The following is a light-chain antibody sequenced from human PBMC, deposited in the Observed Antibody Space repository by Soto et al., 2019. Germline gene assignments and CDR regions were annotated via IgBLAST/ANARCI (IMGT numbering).Light chain of an antibody. CDR1: SSDVGAYNY. Sequence: QSVLTQPPSASGSPGQSVTISCTGTSSDVGAYNYVSWYQQHPGKAPKLMIYGVSKRPSGVPDRFSGSKSGNTASLTVSGLQAEDEADYYCSSYGGSNVFGTGTKLTVL. V-gene: IGLV2-8*01. CDR2: GVS. J-gene: IGLJ1*01. CDR3: SSYGGSNV.